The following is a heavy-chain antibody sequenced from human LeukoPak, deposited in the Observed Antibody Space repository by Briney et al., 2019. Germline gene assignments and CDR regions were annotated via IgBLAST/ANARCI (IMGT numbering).Heavy chain of an antibody. CDR2: IWYDGSYK. CDR3: ARDKSTSCYYFDY. J-gene: IGHJ4*02. CDR1: GFTFSSHD. Sequence: GRSLRLSCAASGFTFSSHDMHWVRQAPGKGLEWVAVIWYDGSYKYYADSVKGRFTISRDNSNSTLYLQMNSLRAEDTAVYYCARDKSTSCYYFDYWGQGTLVTVSS. D-gene: IGHD2-2*01. V-gene: IGHV3-33*01.